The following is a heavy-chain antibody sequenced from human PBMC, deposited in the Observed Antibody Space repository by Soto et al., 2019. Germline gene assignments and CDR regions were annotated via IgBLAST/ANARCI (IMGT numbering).Heavy chain of an antibody. V-gene: IGHV4-30-4*01. CDR1: GGSISSGDYY. D-gene: IGHD6-6*01. CDR2: IYHSGST. J-gene: IGHJ5*02. CDR3: ARERPDGARLDP. Sequence: QVQLQESGPGLVKPSQTLSLTCTVSGGSISSGDYYWSWIRQPPGKGLEWIGYIYHSGSTYYNPSTKRRVTLSVNTSKNQFSLKLSSVTAADPAVYYCARERPDGARLDPWGQGTLVTVSS.